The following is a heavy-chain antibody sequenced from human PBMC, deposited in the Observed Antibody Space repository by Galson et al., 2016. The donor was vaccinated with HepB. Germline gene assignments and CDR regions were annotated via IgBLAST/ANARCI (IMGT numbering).Heavy chain of an antibody. D-gene: IGHD3-10*01. CDR3: ARDYGPGGQIQKYDY. Sequence: SLRLSCAASGFTFSSYYMSWIRQAPGKGLEWISYITSSGSTIYYADSVKGRFTISRDNAQNSLYLQMNNLRPEDTAVYYCARDYGPGGQIQKYDYWGQGTLVTVSS. J-gene: IGHJ4*02. CDR1: GFTFSSYY. V-gene: IGHV3-11*01. CDR2: ITSSGSTI.